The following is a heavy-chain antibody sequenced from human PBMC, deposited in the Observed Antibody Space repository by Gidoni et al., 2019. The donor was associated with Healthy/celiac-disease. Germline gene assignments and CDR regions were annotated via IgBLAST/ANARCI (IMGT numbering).Heavy chain of an antibody. J-gene: IGHJ6*02. V-gene: IGHV1-69*06. Sequence: VQLVQSGAEVKKPGSSVNVSCKASGGTSSSYAISWLRQAPGQGLAGMGGIIRIFGTANYAQKFQGRVTMTADKSTSTAYMELSSLRSEDTAVYYCAVGVVIPLYCYGMDVWGQGTTVTVSS. D-gene: IGHD3-3*01. CDR1: GGTSSSYA. CDR3: AVGVVIPLYCYGMDV. CDR2: IIRIFGTA.